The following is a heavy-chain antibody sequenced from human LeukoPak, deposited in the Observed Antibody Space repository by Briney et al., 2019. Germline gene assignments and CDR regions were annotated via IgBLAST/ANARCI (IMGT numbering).Heavy chain of an antibody. CDR2: IYPGDSDP. Sequence: GESLKISCKGSGYSFTSYWIGWVRQMPGKGLEWMGIIYPGDSDPRYSPSFQGQVTISADKSISTAYLQWSSLKASDTAMYYCARQYSSGWHYFDYWGQGTLVTVSS. J-gene: IGHJ4*02. CDR3: ARQYSSGWHYFDY. CDR1: GYSFTSYW. V-gene: IGHV5-51*01. D-gene: IGHD6-19*01.